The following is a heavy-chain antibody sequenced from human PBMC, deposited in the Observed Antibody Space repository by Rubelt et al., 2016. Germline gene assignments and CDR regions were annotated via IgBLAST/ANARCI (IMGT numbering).Heavy chain of an antibody. CDR1: GYTFTSYG. CDR2: INTNTGAP. V-gene: IGHV7-4-1*02. D-gene: IGHD2-2*01. CDR3: ARVYHKKFEY. Sequence: GQLVQSESELKKPGASVKVSCKASGYTFTSYGINWVRQAPGQGLEWMGWINTNTGAPTYAQGFTGRFVFSLDTSISTAYLQINSLKAEDTAVYYCARVYHKKFEYWGQGTLVTVSS. J-gene: IGHJ4*02.